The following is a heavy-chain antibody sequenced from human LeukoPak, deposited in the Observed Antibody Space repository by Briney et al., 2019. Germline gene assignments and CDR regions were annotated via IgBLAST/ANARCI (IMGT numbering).Heavy chain of an antibody. Sequence: SETLSLTCAVYGGSFSGYYRSWIRQPPGKGLEWIGEINHSGSTNYNPSLKSRVTISLDTSRNQFSLKLSSVTAADTAVYYCARHPIQVRYFDWLLSRAGDAFDIWGQGTMVTVSS. CDR1: GGSFSGYY. CDR2: INHSGST. CDR3: ARHPIQVRYFDWLLSRAGDAFDI. J-gene: IGHJ3*02. D-gene: IGHD3-9*01. V-gene: IGHV4-34*01.